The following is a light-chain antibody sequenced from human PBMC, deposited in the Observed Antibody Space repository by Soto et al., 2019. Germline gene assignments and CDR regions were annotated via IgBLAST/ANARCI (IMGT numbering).Light chain of an antibody. Sequence: QSVLTQSSSASASLGSSVRLTCTLSSGHGSYIIAWHQQQPGKAPRYLMKVEGSGSYNKGSGVPDRFSGSSSGADRYLTISNLQSEDEADYYCETWDSNTHVFGGGTQLTVL. CDR2: VEGSGSY. J-gene: IGLJ2*01. V-gene: IGLV4-60*03. CDR1: SGHGSYI. CDR3: ETWDSNTHV.